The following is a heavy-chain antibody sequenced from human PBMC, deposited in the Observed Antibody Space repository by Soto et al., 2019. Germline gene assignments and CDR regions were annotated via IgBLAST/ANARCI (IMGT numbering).Heavy chain of an antibody. CDR3: ARSSWYYYYYGMDV. CDR2: INHSGST. J-gene: IGHJ6*02. D-gene: IGHD6-13*01. V-gene: IGHV4-34*01. CDR1: GGSFSGYY. Sequence: QVQLQQWDAGLLKPSETLSLTCAVYGGSFSGYYWSWIRQPPGKGLEWIGEINHSGSTNYNPSLKSRVTISVDTSKNQFSLKLSSVTAADTAVYYCARSSWYYYYYGMDVWGQGTTVTVSS.